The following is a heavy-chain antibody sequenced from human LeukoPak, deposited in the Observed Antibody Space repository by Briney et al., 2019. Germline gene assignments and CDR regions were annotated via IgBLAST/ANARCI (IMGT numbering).Heavy chain of an antibody. V-gene: IGHV4-39*07. D-gene: IGHD3-10*01. CDR1: GGSISSSSYY. CDR2: IYYSGST. J-gene: IGHJ4*02. CDR3: ARAYYYGSVLD. Sequence: SETLSLTCTVSGGSISSSSYYWGWIRRPPGKGLEWIGSIYYSGSTYYNPSLKSRVTISVDTSKNQFSLKLSSVTAADTAVYYCARAYYYGSVLDWGQGTLVTVSS.